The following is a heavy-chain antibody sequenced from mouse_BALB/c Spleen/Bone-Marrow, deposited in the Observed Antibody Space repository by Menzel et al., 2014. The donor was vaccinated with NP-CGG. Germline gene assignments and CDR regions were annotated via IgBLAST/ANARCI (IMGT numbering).Heavy chain of an antibody. J-gene: IGHJ3*01. V-gene: IGHV2-9*02. Sequence: VKLMESGPGLEAPSQSLSITCTVSGFSLTSYGVHWVRQPPGKGLEWLGVIWAGGSTNYNSALMSRLSISKDNSKSQVFLKMNSLQTDDTAMYYCAREGSTMITTAFAYWSQGTLVTVSA. CDR3: AREGSTMITTAFAY. D-gene: IGHD2-4*01. CDR2: IWAGGST. CDR1: GFSLTSYG.